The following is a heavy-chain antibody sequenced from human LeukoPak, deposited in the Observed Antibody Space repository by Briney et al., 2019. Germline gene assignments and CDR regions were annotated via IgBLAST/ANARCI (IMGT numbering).Heavy chain of an antibody. CDR2: IFPNNGGT. D-gene: IGHD1-1*01. Sequence: ASVKVSCKASGYTFTDYYIHWVRQAPGQGLEWMGWIFPNNGGTNYAQKFQGRVTVTRDTSISTAPMELNRLTSDDTAVYYCARVWGPTATFDYWGQGTLVTVSS. J-gene: IGHJ4*02. CDR1: GYTFTDYY. CDR3: ARVWGPTATFDY. V-gene: IGHV1-2*02.